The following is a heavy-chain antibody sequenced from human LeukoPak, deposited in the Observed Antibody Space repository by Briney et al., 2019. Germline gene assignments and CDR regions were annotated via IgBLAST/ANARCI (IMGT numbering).Heavy chain of an antibody. CDR2: INHSGST. J-gene: IGHJ5*02. CDR3: AGHKAMVRGVIITGKYNWFDP. D-gene: IGHD3-10*01. CDR1: GGSFSGYY. Sequence: TSETLSLTCAVYGGSFSGYYWSWIRQPPGKGLEWIGEINHSGSTNYNPSLKSRVTISVDTSKNQFSLKLSSVTAADTAVYYCAGHKAMVRGVIITGKYNWFDPWGQGTLVTVSS. V-gene: IGHV4-34*01.